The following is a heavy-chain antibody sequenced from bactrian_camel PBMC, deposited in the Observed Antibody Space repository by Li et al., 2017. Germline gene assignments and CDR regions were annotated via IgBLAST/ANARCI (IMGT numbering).Heavy chain of an antibody. Sequence: HVQLVESGGGLVQPGGSLRLSCAASGFIFSNYWMFWVRQAPGKEREGVASIYTGYGGATSYAASAKGRFTISHDRPKGTIHLRMNNLNPEDTAMYYCAHNKEHFTVCEMPLLLEGYRGQGTQVTVS. D-gene: IGHD3*01. CDR3: AHNKEHFTVCEMPLLLEGY. J-gene: IGHJ4*01. CDR2: IYTGYGGAT. CDR1: GFIFSNYW. V-gene: IGHV3S1*01.